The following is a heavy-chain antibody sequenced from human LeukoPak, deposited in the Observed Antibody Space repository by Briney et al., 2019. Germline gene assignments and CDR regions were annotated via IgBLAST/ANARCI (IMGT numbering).Heavy chain of an antibody. V-gene: IGHV3-23*01. CDR1: GFTFSSYA. Sequence: PGGSLRLSCAASGFTFSSYAMSWVRQGPGKGLEWVSAISGSGGSTYYADSVKGRFTISRDNSKNTLYLQMNSLRAEDTAVYYCARGRGRYFDWLDYWGQGTLVTVSS. D-gene: IGHD3-9*01. J-gene: IGHJ4*02. CDR2: ISGSGGST. CDR3: ARGRGRYFDWLDY.